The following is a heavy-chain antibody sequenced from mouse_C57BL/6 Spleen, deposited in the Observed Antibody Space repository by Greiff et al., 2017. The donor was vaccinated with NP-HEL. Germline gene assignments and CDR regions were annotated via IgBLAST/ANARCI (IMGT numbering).Heavy chain of an antibody. CDR3: ARADLRYGSSYVDY. D-gene: IGHD1-1*01. Sequence: QVQLQQPGAELVKPGASVKLSCKASGYTFTSYWMHWVKQRPGQGLEWIGMIHPNSGSTNYNEKFKSKATLTVDKSSSTAYMQLSSLTSEDSAVYYCARADLRYGSSYVDYWGQGTTLTVSS. J-gene: IGHJ2*01. V-gene: IGHV1-64*01. CDR1: GYTFTSYW. CDR2: IHPNSGST.